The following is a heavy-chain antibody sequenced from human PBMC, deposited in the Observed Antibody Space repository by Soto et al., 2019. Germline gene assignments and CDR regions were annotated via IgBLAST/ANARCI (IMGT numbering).Heavy chain of an antibody. CDR2: IYPGESDR. CDR1: SW. D-gene: IGHD3-10*01. J-gene: IGHJ6*04. Sequence: SWNGCVRQMPGKGLEWMGTIYPGESDRRYGPAFEGQVTISAEKSITTPYLQLSSLKASDTAVYFCARRRQCFTSKICLAHYYYTLDVWGKGTTGTSPQ. CDR3: ARRRQCFTSKICLAHYYYTLDV. V-gene: IGHV5-51*01.